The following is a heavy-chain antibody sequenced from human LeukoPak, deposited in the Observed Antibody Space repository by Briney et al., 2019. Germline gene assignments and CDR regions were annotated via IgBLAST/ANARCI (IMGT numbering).Heavy chain of an antibody. V-gene: IGHV3-9*01. CDR3: AKAKGYGSTEDPFDY. J-gene: IGHJ4*02. D-gene: IGHD1-1*01. CDR2: ISWNSGSM. CDR1: GFRFDDYA. Sequence: PGRSLRLSCAASGFRFDDYAMDWVRQAPGKGLEWVSGISWNSGSMGYADSVKGRFTISRDNAKNSLFLQMNSLRAEDTALYYCAKAKGYGSTEDPFDYWGQGTLVTVSS.